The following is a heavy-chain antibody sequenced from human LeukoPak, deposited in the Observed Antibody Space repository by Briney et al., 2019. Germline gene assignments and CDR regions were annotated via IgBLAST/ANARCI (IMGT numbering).Heavy chain of an antibody. CDR2: IHFDGGYK. J-gene: IGHJ6*03. CDR1: GFTFSSYG. V-gene: IGHV3-30*02. CDR3: ARADRTGSDYCCYLDV. D-gene: IGHD1-14*01. Sequence: GGSLRLSCAASGFTFSSYGMNWVRQAPGKGLEWVALIHFDGGYKYYADSVKGRFTISRDNSKNTLYLQMNGLTAEDTAVYYCARADRTGSDYCCYLDVWGQGTMVTVSS.